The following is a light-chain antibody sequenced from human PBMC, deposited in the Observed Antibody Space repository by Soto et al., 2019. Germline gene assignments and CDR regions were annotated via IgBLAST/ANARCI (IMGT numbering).Light chain of an antibody. CDR1: SGHSSYA. J-gene: IGLJ2*01. V-gene: IGLV4-69*01. CDR2: LNNDGSH. CDR3: QTWGTGIQV. Sequence: QSVLTQSPSASASLGASVTLTCTLSSGHSSYAVAWHQKQPEKGPRHKMDLNNDGSHPKGDGIPDRFSGSSSGAERYLIISRLQSEDEADYYCQTWGTGIQVFGGGTKVTVL.